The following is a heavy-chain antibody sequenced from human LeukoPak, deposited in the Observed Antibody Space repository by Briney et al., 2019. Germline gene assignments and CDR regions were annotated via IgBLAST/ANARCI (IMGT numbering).Heavy chain of an antibody. Sequence: AASVKVSCKASGYTFTDYCLHWVRQAPGQGLEWMGWINPNSGGTRYAQKFQGRVTLTRDTSISTAYMELSSLRSDDTAVYFCARDLGTPATDAEYFFDYWGQGTLVTVSS. D-gene: IGHD1-1*01. CDR3: ARDLGTPATDAEYFFDY. V-gene: IGHV1-2*02. J-gene: IGHJ4*02. CDR1: GYTFTDYC. CDR2: INPNSGGT.